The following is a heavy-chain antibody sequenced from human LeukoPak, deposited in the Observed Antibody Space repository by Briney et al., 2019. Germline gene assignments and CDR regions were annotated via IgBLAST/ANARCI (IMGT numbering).Heavy chain of an antibody. Sequence: GGSLRLSCAASGFTFSSYSMNWVRQAPGKGLEWVSSISSSSSYIYYADSVKGRFTISRDNAKNSLYPQMNSLRAEDTAVYYCARVVSYGDYADPYYFDYWGQGTLVTVSS. J-gene: IGHJ4*02. CDR1: GFTFSSYS. CDR3: ARVVSYGDYADPYYFDY. V-gene: IGHV3-21*01. CDR2: ISSSSSYI. D-gene: IGHD4-17*01.